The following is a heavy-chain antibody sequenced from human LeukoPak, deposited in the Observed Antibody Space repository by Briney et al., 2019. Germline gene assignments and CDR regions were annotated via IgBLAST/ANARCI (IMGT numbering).Heavy chain of an antibody. CDR3: AKEFFDSQQVVPYFDY. J-gene: IGHJ4*02. V-gene: IGHV3-23*01. CDR2: ISGSGGST. D-gene: IGHD6-13*01. Sequence: PGGSLRLSCAASGFTFSSYAMSWVRQAPGKGLEWVSAISGSGGSTYYADSVKGRFTISRDKSKNTLYLQMNSLRAEDTAIYYCAKEFFDSQQVVPYFDYWGQGTLVTVSS. CDR1: GFTFSSYA.